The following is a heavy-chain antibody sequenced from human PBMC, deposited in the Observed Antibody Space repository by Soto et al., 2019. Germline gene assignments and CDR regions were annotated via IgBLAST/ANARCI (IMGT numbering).Heavy chain of an antibody. CDR3: ARVPEY. Sequence: QLQLQESGSGLVKPSQTLSLTCAVSGGSISSGGYSWSWIWQPPGKGLEWIGYIYPSGSTNYNPTLKSRVTTALDRDKNQFSPKLSSVTAADTDVYYCARVPEYWGQGTLVTVSS. CDR2: IYPSGST. V-gene: IGHV4-30-2*01. J-gene: IGHJ4*02. CDR1: GGSISSGGYS.